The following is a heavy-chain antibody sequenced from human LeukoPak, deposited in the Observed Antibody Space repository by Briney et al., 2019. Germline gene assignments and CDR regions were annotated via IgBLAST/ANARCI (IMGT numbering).Heavy chain of an antibody. D-gene: IGHD6-13*01. V-gene: IGHV3-21*01. CDR2: ISSSSSYI. Sequence: PGGSLRLSCTASGFTTHYWLNWVRQSPGKGLEWVSSISSSSSYIYYADSVKGRFTISRDNAKNSLYLQMNSLRAEDTAVYYCARDKGAAAGNAIDYWGQGTLVTVSS. J-gene: IGHJ4*02. CDR1: GFTTHYW. CDR3: ARDKGAAAGNAIDY.